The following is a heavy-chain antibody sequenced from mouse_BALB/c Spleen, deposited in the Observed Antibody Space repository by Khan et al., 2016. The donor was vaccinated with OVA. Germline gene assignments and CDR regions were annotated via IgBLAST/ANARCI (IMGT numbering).Heavy chain of an antibody. V-gene: IGHV2-9*02. CDR3: ARNYGIHLYYFDV. CDR2: IWAGGST. J-gene: IGHJ1*01. D-gene: IGHD2-1*01. Sequence: QVQLQESGPGLVAPAQSLSITCTVSGFSLTGYGVHWVRQPPGQGLEWLGVIWAGGSTNYYSAHMSGLSISTDNSKSQVFLKMNSLQTGDTAMDFCARNYGIHLYYFDVWGAGTTVSVPS. CDR1: GFSLTGYG.